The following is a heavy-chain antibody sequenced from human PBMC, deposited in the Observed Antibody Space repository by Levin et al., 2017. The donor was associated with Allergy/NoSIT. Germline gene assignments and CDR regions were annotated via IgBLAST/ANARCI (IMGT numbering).Heavy chain of an antibody. CDR1: GFPFSKSW. V-gene: IGHV3-74*01. CDR3: VRDRGGDYFTGILES. D-gene: IGHD2/OR15-2a*01. J-gene: IGHJ1*01. CDR2: INGDGSSI. Sequence: GESLKISCTASGFPFSKSWMHWVRQGPGQGLMWVSRINGDGSSITYENSVKGRFTVSRDNAKNTVFLHMDSLRVEDSGRFFCVRDRGGDYFTGILESWGQGTLVSVSS.